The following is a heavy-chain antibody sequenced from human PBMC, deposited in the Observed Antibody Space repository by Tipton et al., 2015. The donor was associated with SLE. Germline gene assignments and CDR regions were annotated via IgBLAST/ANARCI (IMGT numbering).Heavy chain of an antibody. Sequence: SLRLSCAASGFTFSSYEMNWVRQAPGKGLEWLSYISDSGGTIHYADSVRGRFTISRDNARNSLYLHMNNVRSEDTAVYYCSRDPRDGNDYWGQGTLVTVSS. V-gene: IGHV3-48*03. J-gene: IGHJ4*02. CDR3: SRDPRDGNDY. CDR2: ISDSGGTI. CDR1: GFTFSSYE.